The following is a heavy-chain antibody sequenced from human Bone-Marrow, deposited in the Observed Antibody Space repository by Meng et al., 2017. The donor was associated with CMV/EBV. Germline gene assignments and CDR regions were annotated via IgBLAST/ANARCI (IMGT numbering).Heavy chain of an antibody. CDR3: ARDRVVVPPDY. D-gene: IGHD2-15*01. CDR1: GYTFTSYG. V-gene: IGHV1-2*02. CDR2: INPNSGGT. J-gene: IGHJ4*02. Sequence: ASVKVSCKASGYTFTSYGISWVRQAPGQGLEWMGWINPNSGGTNYAQKFQGRVTMTRDTSISTAYMELRSLRSDDTAVYYCARDRVVVPPDYWGQGTLVTVYS.